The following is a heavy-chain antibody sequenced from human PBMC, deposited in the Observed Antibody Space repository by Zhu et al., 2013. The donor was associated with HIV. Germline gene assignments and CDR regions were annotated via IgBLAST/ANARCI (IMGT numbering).Heavy chain of an antibody. CDR3: ATTRGDFWSGTYRYGMDV. V-gene: IGHV1-69*01. Sequence: QVQLVQSGAEVKKPGSSVKVSCKASGGTFSSYAISWVRQAPGQGLEWMGGIIPIFGTANYAQKFQGRVTITADESTSTAYMELSSLRSEDTAVYYCATTRGDFWSGTYRYGMDVWGQGTTVTVSS. D-gene: IGHD3-3*01. J-gene: IGHJ6*02. CDR1: GGTFSSYA. CDR2: IIPIFGTA.